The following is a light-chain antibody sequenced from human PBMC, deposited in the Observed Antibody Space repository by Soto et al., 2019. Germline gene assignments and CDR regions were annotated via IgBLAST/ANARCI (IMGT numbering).Light chain of an antibody. Sequence: QSALTQPDSVSGSPGQSITISCTGTAGDVGSYNLVSWYQQRPGKAPKLLIYEATKRPLGLSNRFSGSRSGNTASLTISGLQAEDEADYYCSSYASYISSYVFGPGTKVTV. J-gene: IGLJ1*01. V-gene: IGLV2-23*01. CDR2: EAT. CDR3: SSYASYISSYV. CDR1: AGDVGSYNL.